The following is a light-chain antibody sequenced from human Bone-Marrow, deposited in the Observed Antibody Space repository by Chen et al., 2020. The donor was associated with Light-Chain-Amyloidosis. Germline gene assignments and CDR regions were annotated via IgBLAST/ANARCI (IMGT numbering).Light chain of an antibody. CDR1: SGDVGTYNY. V-gene: IGLV2-14*01. J-gene: IGLJ1*01. Sequence: QSDLTQPASVSGSPGQSFTISCTGTSGDVGTYNYVSWYQQHPGKAPKVMIYAVSNRPSGVSNRFSGSKSGNTASLTISGLQAEDEADYYCSSFTSSSSYVFGPGTKVTVL. CDR2: AVS. CDR3: SSFTSSSSYV.